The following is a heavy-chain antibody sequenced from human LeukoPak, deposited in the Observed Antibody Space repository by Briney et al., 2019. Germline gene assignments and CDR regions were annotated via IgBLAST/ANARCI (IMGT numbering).Heavy chain of an antibody. Sequence: SVNVSCKVSGYSLTELSMHWVRQAPGEGLEGMGGFDPEDGETIYAQKFQGRVTMTEDTYTHTVYMEVRSLRSEDRAVYYCAIEGSKFRYFDWLQPWGQGTLVTVSS. D-gene: IGHD3-9*01. J-gene: IGHJ5*02. CDR2: FDPEDGET. CDR3: AIEGSKFRYFDWLQP. CDR1: GYSLTELS. V-gene: IGHV1-24*01.